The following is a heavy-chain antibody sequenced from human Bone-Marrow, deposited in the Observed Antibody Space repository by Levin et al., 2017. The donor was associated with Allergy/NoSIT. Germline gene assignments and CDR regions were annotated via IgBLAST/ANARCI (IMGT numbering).Heavy chain of an antibody. CDR2: INGDGSTI. D-gene: IGHD4-17*01. Sequence: PSETLSLTCAASGFTFSSYWMHWVRQVPGKGLVWVSRINGDGSTINYADSVKGRFTISRDNAKNTLFLQMDSLRVEDTAVYYCARLPAGTTSGYWGQGTLVTVSS. V-gene: IGHV3-74*01. J-gene: IGHJ4*02. CDR1: GFTFSSYW. CDR3: ARLPAGTTSGY.